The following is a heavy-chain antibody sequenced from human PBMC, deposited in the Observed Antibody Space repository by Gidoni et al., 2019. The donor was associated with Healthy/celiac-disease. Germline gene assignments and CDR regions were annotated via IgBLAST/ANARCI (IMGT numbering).Heavy chain of an antibody. J-gene: IGHJ4*02. CDR3: ARAPVAGRRFFDY. V-gene: IGHV4-34*01. Sequence: QVQLQQWGAGLLKPSETLSPPCAVYGGSFSGYYWSWIRQPPGTGLEWIGEINHSGSTSYNPSLKSRVTISVDTSKNQFSLKLSSVTAADTAVYYCARAPVAGRRFFDYWGQGTLVTVSS. CDR2: INHSGST. CDR1: GGSFSGYY. D-gene: IGHD6-19*01.